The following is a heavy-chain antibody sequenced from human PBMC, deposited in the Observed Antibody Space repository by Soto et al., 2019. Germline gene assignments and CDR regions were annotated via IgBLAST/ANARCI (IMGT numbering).Heavy chain of an antibody. CDR1: GGSISSGGYY. Sequence: QVQLQESGPGLVKPSQTLSLTCTVSGGSISSGGYYWSWIRQHPGKGLEWIGYIYYSGSTYYNPSLKSRVTISVDTSKNQFSLKLSSVTAADTAVYYCARVMGITMVRGVIIWFDPCGQGTLVTVSS. CDR3: ARVMGITMVRGVIIWFDP. J-gene: IGHJ5*02. V-gene: IGHV4-31*03. D-gene: IGHD3-10*01. CDR2: IYYSGST.